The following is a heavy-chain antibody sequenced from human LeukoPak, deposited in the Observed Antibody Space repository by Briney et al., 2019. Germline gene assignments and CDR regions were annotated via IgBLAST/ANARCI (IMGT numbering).Heavy chain of an antibody. Sequence: GGSLRLSCAASGFTFSTYWMHWVRQAPGKGLVWVSRVNGDGSSTNYVDSVKGRFTISRDNAKNSLYLQMNSLRAEDTAVYYCASGLELDYWGQGTLVTVSS. CDR3: ASGLELDY. V-gene: IGHV3-74*01. J-gene: IGHJ4*02. CDR1: GFTFSTYW. CDR2: VNGDGSST.